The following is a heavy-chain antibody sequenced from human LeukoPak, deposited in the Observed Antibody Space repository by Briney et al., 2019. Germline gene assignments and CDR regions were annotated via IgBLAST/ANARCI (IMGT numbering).Heavy chain of an antibody. CDR3: ARRSTMYYDFWSGYGWFDP. D-gene: IGHD3-3*01. CDR1: GGSISSSSYY. V-gene: IGHV4-39*01. J-gene: IGHJ5*02. Sequence: SETLSLTCTVSGGSISSSSYYWGWIRQAPGKGLEWIGSIYYSGSTHYNPSLKSRVTISVDTSKNQFSLKLSSVTAADTAVYYCARRSTMYYDFWSGYGWFDPWGQGTLVTVSS. CDR2: IYYSGST.